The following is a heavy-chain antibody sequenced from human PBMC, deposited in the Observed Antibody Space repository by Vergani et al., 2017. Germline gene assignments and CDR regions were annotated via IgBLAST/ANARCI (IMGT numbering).Heavy chain of an antibody. J-gene: IGHJ4*02. V-gene: IGHV5-51*01. Sequence: EVELVQSGPEMRKPGESLQISCKCSEYSFGNYWIGWVRQMPGKGLEWMVIIYPADSDTRYSPSFQGQVTISADKSISTAFLQWDSLKASDTALYYCARHTTYTDSWGQGTLVTVSS. CDR3: ARHTTYTDS. CDR2: IYPADSDT. CDR1: EYSFGNYW. D-gene: IGHD1-1*01.